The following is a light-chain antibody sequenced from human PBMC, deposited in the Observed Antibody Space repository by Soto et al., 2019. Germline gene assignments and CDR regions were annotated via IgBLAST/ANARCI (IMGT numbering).Light chain of an antibody. CDR1: SSDVGDYKY. V-gene: IGLV2-14*01. CDR2: DVS. CDR3: CSYTSSGTYV. Sequence: QPVLTQPASVSGSPGQSITISCTGTSSDVGDYKYVSWYQQHPGKAPKLMIYDVSNRPSGVSNRFSGSKSGNMASLTISGLQPEDEADYYCCSYTSSGTYVFGTGTKLTVL. J-gene: IGLJ1*01.